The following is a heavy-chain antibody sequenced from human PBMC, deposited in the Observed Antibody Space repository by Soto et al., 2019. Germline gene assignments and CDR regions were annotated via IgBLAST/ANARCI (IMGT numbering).Heavy chain of an antibody. V-gene: IGHV4-34*01. CDR2: INHSGST. D-gene: IGHD2-2*01. CDR3: ARKRKCSSTSCYQTNNWFDP. Sequence: PSETLSLTCAVYGGSFSGYYWSWIRQPPGKGLEWIGEINHSGSTNYNPSLKSRVTISVDTSKNQFSLKLSSVTAADTAVYYCARKRKCSSTSCYQTNNWFDPWGQGTLVTVSS. CDR1: GGSFSGYY. J-gene: IGHJ5*02.